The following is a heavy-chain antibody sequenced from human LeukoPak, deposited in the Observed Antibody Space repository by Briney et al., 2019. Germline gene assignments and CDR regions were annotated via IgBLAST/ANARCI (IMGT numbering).Heavy chain of an antibody. CDR2: ISSSSSTI. V-gene: IGHV3-48*01. J-gene: IGHJ6*03. D-gene: IGHD5-18*01. Sequence: GGSLRLSCEASGFTFSSFSMNWVRQAPGKGLEWVSYISSSSSTIYYADSVKGRFTVSRDNAKNSLYLQMNSLRAEDTAVYYCARGYSYGHTYYYYYYMDVWGKGTTVTVSS. CDR3: ARGYSYGHTYYYYYYMDV. CDR1: GFTFSSFS.